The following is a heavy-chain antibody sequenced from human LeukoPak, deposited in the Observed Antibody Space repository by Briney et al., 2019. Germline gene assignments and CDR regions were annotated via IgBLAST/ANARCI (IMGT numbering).Heavy chain of an antibody. CDR2: IQNDGSDK. J-gene: IGHJ4*02. CDR3: AREGGRAAAGRFDY. Sequence: QPGGSLRLSCAASGINFRSSGMHWVRQAPGKGLEWVTFIQNDGSDKSYAASVKGRFTISRDNSKNTVYLHMNSLRADDTALYYCAREGGRAAAGRFDYWGQGTLVTVSS. D-gene: IGHD6-13*01. V-gene: IGHV3-30*02. CDR1: GINFRSSG.